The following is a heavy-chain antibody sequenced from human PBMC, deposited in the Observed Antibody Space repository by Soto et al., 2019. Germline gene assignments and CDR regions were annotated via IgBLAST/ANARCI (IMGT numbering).Heavy chain of an antibody. V-gene: IGHV1-18*04. CDR3: ARDVGRVINTIYYYYGMDV. Sequence: GASVKVSCKASGYTFTSYGISWVRQAPGQGLEWMGWISAYNGNTNYAQKLQGRVTMTTDTSTSTAYMELRSLRSDDTAVYYCARDVGRVINTIYYYYGMDVWGQGTTVTVSS. J-gene: IGHJ6*02. CDR1: GYTFTSYG. D-gene: IGHD3-22*01. CDR2: ISAYNGNT.